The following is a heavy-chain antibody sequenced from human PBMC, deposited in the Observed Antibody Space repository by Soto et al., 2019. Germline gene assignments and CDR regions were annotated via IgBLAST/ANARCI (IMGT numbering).Heavy chain of an antibody. Sequence: SETLSLTCAVYGGSFSGYYWSWIRQPPGKGLEWIGEVNHSGSTTYNSSLKSRVTISVDTASNQFSLRLTSATAADTAVYFCARTGPTYGFDVCGQGTLVTVS. V-gene: IGHV4-34*01. CDR1: GGSFSGYY. CDR2: VNHSGST. D-gene: IGHD2-8*02. J-gene: IGHJ3*01. CDR3: ARTGPTYGFDV.